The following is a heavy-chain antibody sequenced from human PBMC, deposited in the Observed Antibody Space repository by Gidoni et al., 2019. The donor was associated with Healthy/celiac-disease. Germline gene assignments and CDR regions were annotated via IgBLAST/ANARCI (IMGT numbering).Heavy chain of an antibody. CDR3: ARSYSSSWYRAYYYYYMDV. Sequence: EVQLVESGGGLVQPGGSLRLSCAASGFRFSSYAMHWVRQAPGKGLEYVSAISSNGGSTYYANSVKGRFTISRDNSKNTLYLQMGSLRAEDMAVYYCARSYSSSWYRAYYYYYMDVWGKGTTVTVSS. CDR1: GFRFSSYA. V-gene: IGHV3-64*01. D-gene: IGHD6-13*01. J-gene: IGHJ6*03. CDR2: ISSNGGST.